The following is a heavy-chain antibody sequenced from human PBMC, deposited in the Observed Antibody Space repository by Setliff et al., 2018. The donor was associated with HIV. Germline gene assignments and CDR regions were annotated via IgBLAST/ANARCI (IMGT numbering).Heavy chain of an antibody. Sequence: ASVKVSCKASGYTFTSYYMHWVRQAPGQGLEWMGVINPGGGSTTYAQKFQGRVTMTRDTSTSTVYMELSSLRSQDTAMYYCARGWGGQDYFDYWGQGTLVT. V-gene: IGHV1-46*01. CDR1: GYTFTSYY. CDR3: ARGWGGQDYFDY. D-gene: IGHD3-16*01. J-gene: IGHJ4*02. CDR2: INPGGGST.